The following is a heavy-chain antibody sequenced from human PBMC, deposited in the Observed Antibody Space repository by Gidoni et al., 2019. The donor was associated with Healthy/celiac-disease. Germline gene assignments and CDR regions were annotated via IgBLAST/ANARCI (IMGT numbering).Heavy chain of an antibody. V-gene: IGHV3-9*01. Sequence: EVQLVESGGGLVQPGRSLRLSCAASGFPFDDYAMHWVRQAPGKGLEWVSGISWNSGSIGYADSVKGRFTISRDNAKNSLYLQMNSLRAEDTALYYCAKGGYYDSSGYFEWDYWGQGTLVTVSS. J-gene: IGHJ4*02. CDR1: GFPFDDYA. D-gene: IGHD3-22*01. CDR2: ISWNSGSI. CDR3: AKGGYYDSSGYFEWDY.